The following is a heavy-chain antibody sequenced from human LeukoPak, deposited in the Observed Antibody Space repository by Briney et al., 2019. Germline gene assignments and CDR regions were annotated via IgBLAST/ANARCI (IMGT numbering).Heavy chain of an antibody. D-gene: IGHD2-21*01. J-gene: IGHJ6*02. CDR3: ARVMWNYGMDV. CDR2: ISSSSSYI. Sequence: GGSLRLSCAASGFTFSSYSMNWVRQAPGKGLEWVSSISSSSSYIYYADSVKGRFTISRDNAKNSLYLQMNSLRAEDTAVYYCARVMWNYGMDVWGQGTTVTVSS. V-gene: IGHV3-21*01. CDR1: GFTFSSYS.